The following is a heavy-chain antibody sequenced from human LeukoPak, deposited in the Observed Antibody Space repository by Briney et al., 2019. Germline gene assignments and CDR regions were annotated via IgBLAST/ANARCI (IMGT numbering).Heavy chain of an antibody. D-gene: IGHD2-2*01. Sequence: SETLSLTCAVYGVSFSGYYWRWIRQPPGKGLDWMGEINHCGCTNLNPSLTSRVTISVDTSKNQFSLKLSSVTAADTAVYYCGSAPYQLPEGWGQGTLVTVSS. V-gene: IGHV4-34*01. CDR2: INHCGCT. CDR1: GVSFSGYY. J-gene: IGHJ4*02. CDR3: GSAPYQLPEG.